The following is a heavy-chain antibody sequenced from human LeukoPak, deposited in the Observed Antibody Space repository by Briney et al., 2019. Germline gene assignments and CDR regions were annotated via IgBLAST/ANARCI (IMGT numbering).Heavy chain of an antibody. J-gene: IGHJ6*03. V-gene: IGHV3-74*01. CDR3: ARVSSGSYFGYYYYYMDV. CDR1: GFTISNYW. Sequence: PGGSLRLSCAASGFTISNYWMHWVRQAPGKGLVWVSRINSDGSSTSYADSVKGRFTISRDNAKNTLYLQMNSLGAEDTAVYYCARVSSGSYFGYYYYYMDVWGKGTTVTVSS. D-gene: IGHD1-26*01. CDR2: INSDGSST.